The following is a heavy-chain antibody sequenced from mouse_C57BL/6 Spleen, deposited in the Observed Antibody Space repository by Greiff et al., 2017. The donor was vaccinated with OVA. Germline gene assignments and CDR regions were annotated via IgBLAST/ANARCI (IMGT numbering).Heavy chain of an antibody. CDR1: GYTFTSYW. J-gene: IGHJ2*01. V-gene: IGHV1-64*01. CDR2: IHPNSGST. CDR3: ARRTYFDY. Sequence: VKLQQSGAELVRPGASVKLSCKASGYTFTSYWMHWVKQRPGQGLEWIGMIHPNSGSTNYNEKFKSKATLTVDKSYSTAYMQLSSLTSEDSAVYCCARRTYFDYWGQGTTLTVSS.